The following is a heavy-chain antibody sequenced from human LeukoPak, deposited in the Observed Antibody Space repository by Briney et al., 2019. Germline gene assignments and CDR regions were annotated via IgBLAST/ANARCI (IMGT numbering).Heavy chain of an antibody. D-gene: IGHD6-19*01. Sequence: SETLSLTCAVYGGSFSGYYWSWIRQPPGKGLEWIGEINYSGSTNYNPSLKSRVTISADTSKHQFSLKLSSVTAADTAVYYCARGYSSGWYVVWFDPWGQGTLVTVSS. CDR2: INYSGST. V-gene: IGHV4-34*01. J-gene: IGHJ5*02. CDR3: ARGYSSGWYVVWFDP. CDR1: GGSFSGYY.